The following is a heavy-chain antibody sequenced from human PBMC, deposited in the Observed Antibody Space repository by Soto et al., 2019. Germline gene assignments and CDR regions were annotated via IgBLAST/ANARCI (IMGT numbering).Heavy chain of an antibody. D-gene: IGHD1-7*01. Sequence: ASVKVSCKASGYTFYSHSISWVRQAPGQRLEWMGWINAGNGNTKYSQKFQGRVSITRDTSASTAYMDLSSLRSEDTAVYYCARGGTGTTSYYYYGMDVWGQGTTVTVSS. CDR1: GYTFYSHS. CDR3: ARGGTGTTSYYYYGMDV. J-gene: IGHJ6*02. V-gene: IGHV1-3*01. CDR2: INAGNGNT.